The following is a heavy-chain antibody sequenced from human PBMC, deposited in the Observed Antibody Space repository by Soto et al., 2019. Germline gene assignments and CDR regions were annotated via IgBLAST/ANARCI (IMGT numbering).Heavy chain of an antibody. CDR1: GFTFSSYG. Sequence: QVQLVESGGGVVQPGRSLRLSCAASGFTFSSYGMHWVRQAPGKGLERVAVIWYDGSNKYYADSVKGRFTISRDNSKNTLYLQMNSLRAEDTAVYYCARDAYYGSGSPNWFDPWGQGTLVTVSS. J-gene: IGHJ5*02. CDR2: IWYDGSNK. CDR3: ARDAYYGSGSPNWFDP. D-gene: IGHD3-10*01. V-gene: IGHV3-33*01.